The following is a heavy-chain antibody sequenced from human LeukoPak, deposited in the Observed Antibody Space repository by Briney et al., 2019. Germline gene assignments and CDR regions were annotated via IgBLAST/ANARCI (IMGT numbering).Heavy chain of an antibody. Sequence: PGGSLRLSCAASGFTFSSYAMSWVRQAPGKGLEWVSAISGSGGSTYYADSVKGRFTISRDNSKNTLYLQMNSLRAEDTAVYYCAKAPLVVVVTAIPSGFDYWGQGTLVTVSS. J-gene: IGHJ4*02. CDR2: ISGSGGST. V-gene: IGHV3-23*01. CDR3: AKAPLVVVVTAIPSGFDY. CDR1: GFTFSSYA. D-gene: IGHD2-21*02.